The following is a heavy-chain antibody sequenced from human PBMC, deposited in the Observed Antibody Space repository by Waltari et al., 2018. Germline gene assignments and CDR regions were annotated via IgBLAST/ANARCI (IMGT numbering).Heavy chain of an antibody. Sequence: QLQLQESGPGLVKPSETLSLTCTVSGGSISSSSYYWGWIRQPPGKGLEWIGSIYYSGRTYYNPSLKSRVTISVDTSKNQFSLKLSSVTAADTAVYYCARLYYDFWSGYFDYWGQGTLVTVSS. J-gene: IGHJ4*02. CDR3: ARLYYDFWSGYFDY. V-gene: IGHV4-39*01. D-gene: IGHD3-3*01. CDR1: GGSISSSSYY. CDR2: IYYSGRT.